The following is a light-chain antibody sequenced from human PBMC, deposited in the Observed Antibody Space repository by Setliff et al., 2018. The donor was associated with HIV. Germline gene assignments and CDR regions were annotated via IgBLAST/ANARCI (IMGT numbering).Light chain of an antibody. CDR1: SSNFGAGYD. J-gene: IGLJ1*01. V-gene: IGLV1-40*01. Sequence: QSVLTQPPSVSGTPGQGVTISCTGSSSNFGAGYDVHWYQQLPGTAPKLLISGNNNRPSGVPDRFSGSKSRTSASLAITGLQAEDEADYYCQSYDSSLSAYVFGTGTKVTVL. CDR2: GNN. CDR3: QSYDSSLSAYV.